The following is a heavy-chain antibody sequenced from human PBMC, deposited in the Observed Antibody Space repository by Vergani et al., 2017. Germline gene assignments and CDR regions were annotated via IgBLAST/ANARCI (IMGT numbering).Heavy chain of an antibody. V-gene: IGHV3-23*01. CDR1: GFTFSTSA. CDR2: PTGVGGST. Sequence: EVQLLESGGSLKQPGGSVRLSCEASGFTFSTSAMHWVRQAPGKGLEWDSAPTGVGGSTYYADSFKGRFIISRDNSRDNLYLQMNSLRPEDTATYYCVKDAGSYENFFDSCCQGALVTVAS. J-gene: IGHJ5*01. D-gene: IGHD1-26*01. CDR3: VKDAGSYENFFDS.